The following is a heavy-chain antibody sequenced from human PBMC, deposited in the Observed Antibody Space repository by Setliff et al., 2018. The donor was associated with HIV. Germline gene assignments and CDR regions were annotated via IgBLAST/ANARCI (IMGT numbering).Heavy chain of an antibody. Sequence: PGGSLRLSCVASGFTFGDHAMHWVRQAPGKGLECVSLMTNTGNVINYADSVKGRFTISRDNSRNTLYLEMNRLRIDDTAVYYCARLSRPRLPTAGPYFLDSWGQGTLVTVSS. CDR2: MTNTGNVI. CDR1: GFTFGDHA. CDR3: ARLSRPRLPTAGPYFLDS. J-gene: IGHJ4*02. V-gene: IGHV3-30-3*01. D-gene: IGHD5-12*01.